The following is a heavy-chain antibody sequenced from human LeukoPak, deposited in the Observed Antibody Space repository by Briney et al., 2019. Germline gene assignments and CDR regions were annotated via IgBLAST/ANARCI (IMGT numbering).Heavy chain of an antibody. D-gene: IGHD4-17*01. CDR1: GFTFSSYS. V-gene: IGHV3-21*01. CDR3: ARDLSAGPPYPYGVDY. Sequence: PGGSLRLSCAASGFTFSSYSMNWVRQAPGKGLEWVSSISSSSSYIYYADSVKGRFTISRDNSKNTLYLQMNSLRAEDTAVYYCARDLSAGPPYPYGVDYWGQGTLVTVSS. J-gene: IGHJ4*02. CDR2: ISSSSSYI.